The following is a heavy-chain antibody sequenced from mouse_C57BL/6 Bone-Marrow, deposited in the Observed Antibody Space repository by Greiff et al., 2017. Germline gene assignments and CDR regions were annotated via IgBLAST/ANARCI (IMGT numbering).Heavy chain of an antibody. D-gene: IGHD1-1*01. CDR3: ARGGIDNNYWYVDV. Sequence: QVQLQQPGAELVKPGASVKMSCKASGYTFTSYWITWVKQRPGQGLEWIGDINPGSGSTNYNEKFKGKATLTVDTSSSTAYMQLSSLTSEDSAVYSCARGGIDNNYWYVDVGGTGTTVTVSS. CDR1: GYTFTSYW. J-gene: IGHJ1*03. V-gene: IGHV1-55*01. CDR2: INPGSGST.